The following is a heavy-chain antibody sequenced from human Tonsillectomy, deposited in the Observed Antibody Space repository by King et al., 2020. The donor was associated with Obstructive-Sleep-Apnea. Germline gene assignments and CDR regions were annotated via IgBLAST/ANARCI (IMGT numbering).Heavy chain of an antibody. CDR3: ARPTPAFSNYYYYYGMDV. D-gene: IGHD3-3*02. Sequence: QLVQSGAEVKKPGESLKISCKGSGYSFTSYWIGWVRQMPGKGLEWMGIIYPGDSDTRYSPSFQGQVTISADKSISTAYLQWSSLKASDTAMYYCARPTPAFSNYYYYYGMDVWGQGTTVTVSS. J-gene: IGHJ6*02. CDR2: IYPGDSDT. V-gene: IGHV5-51*01. CDR1: GYSFTSYW.